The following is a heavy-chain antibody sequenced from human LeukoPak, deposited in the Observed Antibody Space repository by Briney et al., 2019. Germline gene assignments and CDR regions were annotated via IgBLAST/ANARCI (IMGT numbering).Heavy chain of an antibody. CDR2: ISYDGSNK. D-gene: IGHD3-9*01. Sequence: GGSLRLSCAASGFTLDSHGMHWVRQAPGKGLEWVAVISYDGSNKYYADSVKGRFTISRDNSKNTLYLQMDSLRAEDTAVYYCARDYDIFTGYSNGYYSDYWGQGTLVPVSS. V-gene: IGHV3-30*03. J-gene: IGHJ4*02. CDR1: GFTLDSHG. CDR3: ARDYDIFTGYSNGYYSDY.